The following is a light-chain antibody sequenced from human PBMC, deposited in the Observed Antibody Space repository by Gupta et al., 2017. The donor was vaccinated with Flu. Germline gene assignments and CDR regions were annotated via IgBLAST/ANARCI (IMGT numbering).Light chain of an antibody. CDR3: QAVDSSATYV. V-gene: IGLV3-25*03. CDR2: KDT. J-gene: IGLJ1*01. CDR1: ALPNQY. Sequence: SFELTQPHSVSVSPGQTARITCSGDALPNQYVCWYQQKPGQAPVLVIYKDTERPSGIPERFSASSSGTTVTLTISGVQAEDEADYYCQAVDSSATYVFASGTKVTVL.